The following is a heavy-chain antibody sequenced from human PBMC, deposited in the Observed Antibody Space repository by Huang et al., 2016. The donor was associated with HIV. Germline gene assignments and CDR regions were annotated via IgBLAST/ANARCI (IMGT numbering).Heavy chain of an antibody. V-gene: IGHV3-30*03. CDR2: VSNDGNEK. CDR3: LHYGHVSHYYYMDV. D-gene: IGHD4-17*01. J-gene: IGHJ6*03. Sequence: VRQVPGKGLDWVSFVSNDGNEKYYADSVKGRFTISRDNFKNTLYLQMNSLRTGDTAVYICLHYGHVSHYYYMDVWGKGTTVSVSS.